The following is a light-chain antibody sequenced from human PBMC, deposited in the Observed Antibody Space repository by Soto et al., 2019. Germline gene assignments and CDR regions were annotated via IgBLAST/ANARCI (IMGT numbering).Light chain of an antibody. J-gene: IGKJ4*01. CDR3: MQVLHTPLT. V-gene: IGKV2-28*01. Sequence: DIVMTQSPLSLPVTPGEPASISCRSSQSLLHSNGYNYLGWFLQKPGQSPQLLIYLGSGRASGVPDRFSGSGSGTDFTLKISRVEAEDVGVYYCMQVLHTPLTFGGGTKVEIK. CDR1: QSLLHSNGYNY. CDR2: LGS.